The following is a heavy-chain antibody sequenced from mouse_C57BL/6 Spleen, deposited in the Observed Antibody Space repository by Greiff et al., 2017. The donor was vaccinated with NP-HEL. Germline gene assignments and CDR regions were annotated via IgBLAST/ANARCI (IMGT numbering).Heavy chain of an antibody. J-gene: IGHJ4*01. CDR2: FYPGSGSI. CDR1: GYTFTEYT. CDR3: ARHGYYYGSSPYYAMDY. D-gene: IGHD1-1*01. Sequence: VQLQQSGAELVKPGASVKLSCKASGYTFTEYTIHWVKQRSGQGLEWIGWFYPGSGSIKYNEKFKDKATLTADKSSSTVYMELSRLTSEDSAVYFWARHGYYYGSSPYYAMDYWGQGTSVTVSS. V-gene: IGHV1-62-2*01.